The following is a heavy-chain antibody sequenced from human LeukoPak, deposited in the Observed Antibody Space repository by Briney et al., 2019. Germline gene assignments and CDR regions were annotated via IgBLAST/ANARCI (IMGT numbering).Heavy chain of an antibody. J-gene: IGHJ4*02. Sequence: PGGSLRLSCAASGFTFSNYALQWVRQAPGKGLEWVATISYDGSNKYHADSVKGQFTISRDNSKNTVYLQMNSLIIDDTAVYYCARGASRSSIWYSPSDYWGQGSLVTVSS. CDR3: ARGASRSSIWYSPSDY. V-gene: IGHV3-30-3*01. CDR1: GFTFSNYA. D-gene: IGHD6-13*01. CDR2: ISYDGSNK.